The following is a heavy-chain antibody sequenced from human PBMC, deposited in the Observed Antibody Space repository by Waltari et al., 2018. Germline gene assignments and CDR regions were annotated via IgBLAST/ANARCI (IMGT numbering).Heavy chain of an antibody. D-gene: IGHD3-9*01. CDR1: GGTFSSYA. J-gene: IGHJ1*01. CDR3: VRFLGTISDYEYFQH. Sequence: QVQLVQSGAEVKKPGSSVKVSCKASGGTFSSYAISWVRQAPGQGLEWMGRIIPILGIANYAQKFQGRVTITADKSTSTAYMELSSLRSEDTAVYYCVRFLGTISDYEYFQHWGQGTLVTVSS. CDR2: IIPILGIA. V-gene: IGHV1-69*04.